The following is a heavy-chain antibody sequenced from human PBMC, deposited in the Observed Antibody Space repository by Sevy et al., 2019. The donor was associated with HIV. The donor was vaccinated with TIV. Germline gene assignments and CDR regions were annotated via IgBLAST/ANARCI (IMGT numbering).Heavy chain of an antibody. Sequence: GGSLRLSCAASEFTFSDYYMSWIRQAPGKGLEWLSYISSSGRTIYYADSVKGRFTISRDNAKNSLYLQMNSLRAEDTALYYCARPNAITMVRGVYYWGQGTLVTVSS. CDR2: ISSSGRTI. J-gene: IGHJ4*02. V-gene: IGHV3-11*01. D-gene: IGHD3-10*01. CDR1: EFTFSDYY. CDR3: ARPNAITMVRGVYY.